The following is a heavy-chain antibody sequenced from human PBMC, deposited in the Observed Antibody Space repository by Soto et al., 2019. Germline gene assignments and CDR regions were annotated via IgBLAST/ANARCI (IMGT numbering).Heavy chain of an antibody. V-gene: IGHV1-3*01. Sequence: QVQLVQSGAEVKKPGASVKVSCKASGYTFTSYAMHWVRQAPGQRLEWMGWINAGNGNTKYSQKFQGRVTITRDTSASTAYMELSSLRSEDTAVYYCATPYYYDSSGYYRRDAFDIWGQGTMVTVSS. CDR1: GYTFTSYA. J-gene: IGHJ3*02. CDR3: ATPYYYDSSGYYRRDAFDI. CDR2: INAGNGNT. D-gene: IGHD3-22*01.